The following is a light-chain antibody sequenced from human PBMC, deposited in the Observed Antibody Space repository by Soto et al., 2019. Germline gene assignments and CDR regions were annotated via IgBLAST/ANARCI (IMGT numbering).Light chain of an antibody. CDR2: DTS. J-gene: IGKJ4*01. V-gene: IGKV3-15*01. Sequence: EVVMMQCPANVSFTPWDGATLSCRASQGIGDTLAWYQHKPGQTPRLLIYDTSTRATGVPTRFSGSRSGAEFTLTINSLQSEDFAVYYCQPYNNWPLTFGGGTKV. CDR1: QGIGDT. CDR3: QPYNNWPLT.